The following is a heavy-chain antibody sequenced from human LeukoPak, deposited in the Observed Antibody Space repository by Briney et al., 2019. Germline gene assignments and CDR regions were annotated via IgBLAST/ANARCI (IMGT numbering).Heavy chain of an antibody. J-gene: IGHJ4*02. CDR2: IYTSGST. V-gene: IGHV4-61*02. D-gene: IGHD2-15*01. CDR3: ARDTPPAYCSGGSCYFDY. CDR1: GGSISSNSYY. Sequence: SETLSLTCTVSGGSISSNSYYWSWIRQPAGKGLEWIGRIYTSGSTDYNPSLKSRVTISKDTSKNEFSLKLSSVTAADTAVYYCARDTPPAYCSGGSCYFDYWGQGTLVTVSS.